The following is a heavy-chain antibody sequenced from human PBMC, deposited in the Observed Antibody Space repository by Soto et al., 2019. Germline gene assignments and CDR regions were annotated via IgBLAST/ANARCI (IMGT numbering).Heavy chain of an antibody. CDR1: GFSLTTTGLG. J-gene: IGHJ5*01. CDR2: IYWNDEK. Sequence: QITLKESGPTLVTPTQTLTLTCTFSGFSLTTTGLGVAWIRQPPGKALEWLALIYWNDEKRYRPSLRSRLTTTKDTTKNQVVLTMTDMDPVYTATYYCAHEGFGSDNWFDAWGHGTLVIVSS. D-gene: IGHD3-10*01. CDR3: AHEGFGSDNWFDA. V-gene: IGHV2-5*01.